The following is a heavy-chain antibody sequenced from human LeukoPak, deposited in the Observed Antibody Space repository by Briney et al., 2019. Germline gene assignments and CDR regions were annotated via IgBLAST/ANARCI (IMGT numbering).Heavy chain of an antibody. J-gene: IGHJ4*02. CDR3: ARDSGYGDYEGFDY. CDR2: ISSSSSYI. CDR1: GFTFSSYW. D-gene: IGHD4-17*01. V-gene: IGHV3-21*01. Sequence: PGGSLRLSCAASGFTFSSYWMHWVRQAPGKGLEWVSSISSSSSYIYYADSVKGRFTISRDNAKNSLYLQMNSLRAEDTAVYYCARDSGYGDYEGFDYWGQGTLVTVSS.